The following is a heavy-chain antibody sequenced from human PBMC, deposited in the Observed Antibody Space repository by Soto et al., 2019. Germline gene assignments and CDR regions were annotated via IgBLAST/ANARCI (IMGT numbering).Heavy chain of an antibody. V-gene: IGHV4-31*03. J-gene: IGHJ4*02. CDR2: IYYSWST. Sequence: TLSLTGPVSGASISSGGYYWSWIRQHPGKGLEWIGYIYYSWSTYYNPSLKSRVTISVDTSKNQFSLKLSSVTAADTAVYYCARDARGGDGYNIWGQGTVVIVYS. D-gene: IGHD2-21*01. CDR3: ARDARGGDGYNI. CDR1: GASISSGGYY.